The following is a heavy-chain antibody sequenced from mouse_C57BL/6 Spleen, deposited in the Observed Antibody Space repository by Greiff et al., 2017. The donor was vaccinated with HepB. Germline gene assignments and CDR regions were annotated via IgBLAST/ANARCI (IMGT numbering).Heavy chain of an antibody. Sequence: QVQLQQPGTELVKPGASVKLSCKASGYTFTSYWMHWVKQRPGQGLEWIGNINPSNGGTNYNEKFKSKATLTVDKSASTAYMQLSSLTSEDSAVYYCARGRWLRRPYYAIDYWGQGTSVTVSS. CDR1: GYTFTSYW. V-gene: IGHV1-53*01. D-gene: IGHD2-2*01. CDR2: INPSNGGT. J-gene: IGHJ4*01. CDR3: ARGRWLRRPYYAIDY.